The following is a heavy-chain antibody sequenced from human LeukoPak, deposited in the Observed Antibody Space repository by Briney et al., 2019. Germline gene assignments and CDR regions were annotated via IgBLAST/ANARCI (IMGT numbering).Heavy chain of an antibody. CDR3: ARDDRARSGEKFDY. CDR1: GYTFINYG. D-gene: IGHD2-15*01. V-gene: IGHV1-18*01. CDR2: ISAYYGNT. J-gene: IGHJ4*01. Sequence: ASVKVSCKASGYTFINYGLSWVRQAPGQGLEWMGWISAYYGNTNYAQKLQGRVTMTTDTSTSTAYMELRSLTSDDTAVYYCARDDRARSGEKFDYWGHGTLVTVSS.